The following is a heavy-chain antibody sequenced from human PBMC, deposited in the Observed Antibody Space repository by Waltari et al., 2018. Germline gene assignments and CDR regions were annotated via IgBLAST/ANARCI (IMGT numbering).Heavy chain of an antibody. V-gene: IGHV3-30*04. J-gene: IGHJ6*02. Sequence: QVQLVESGGGVVQPGRSLRLSGAASEFTLSSYAMHWFRQAQGKGLEWVAVISYNEKNIYYVDSVKGRFTISRDNSKKMLYLQMNSLTSEDTAVYYCARDYCDRTNCHGMDVWGQGTTVTVSS. CDR2: ISYNEKNI. CDR3: ARDYCDRTNCHGMDV. CDR1: EFTLSSYA. D-gene: IGHD3-22*01.